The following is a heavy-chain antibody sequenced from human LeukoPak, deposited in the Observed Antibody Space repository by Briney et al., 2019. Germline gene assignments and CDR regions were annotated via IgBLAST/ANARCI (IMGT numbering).Heavy chain of an antibody. V-gene: IGHV3-13*01. CDR2: IGTAGEI. D-gene: IGHD6-13*01. CDR3: ARAAYSSTWYSRYFDL. J-gene: IGHJ2*01. CDR1: GFTFSSYD. Sequence: GGSLRLSCAASGFTFSSYDIHWVRQATGKGLEWVPGIGTAGEIYYPGFVKGRFTISRENAKNSLYLQMNTLRAGDTAVYYCARAAYSSTWYSRYFDLWGRGTLVTVSS.